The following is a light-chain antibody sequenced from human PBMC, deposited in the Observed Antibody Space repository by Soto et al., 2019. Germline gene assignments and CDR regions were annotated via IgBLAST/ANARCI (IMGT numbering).Light chain of an antibody. J-gene: IGLJ1*01. V-gene: IGLV1-44*01. CDR2: SNN. CDR3: AAWDDSLNCFYV. Sequence: QSVLTQPPSASGTPGQRVAISCSGSSSNIGSNTVNWYQQFPETAPKLLIYSNNQRPSGVPDRFSGSKSGTSASLAISGLQSEDEADYYCAAWDDSLNCFYVFGTGTKVTVL. CDR1: SSNIGSNT.